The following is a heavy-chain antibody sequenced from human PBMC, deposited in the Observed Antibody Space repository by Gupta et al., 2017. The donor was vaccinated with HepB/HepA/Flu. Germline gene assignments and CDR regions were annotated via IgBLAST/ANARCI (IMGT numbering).Heavy chain of an antibody. CDR3: LHTLGSSLDFHQ. CDR1: GFSITKSGEA. CDR2: IYWDDDQ. V-gene: IGHV2-5*05. D-gene: IGHD6-13*01. Sequence: QITLKESGPTLVKPTQALTLTCTFSGFSITKSGEAVGWVRQTPGKALEWIALIYWDDDQRCDPSLKDRLSIVKDSPRNQVVLQVEQLHHTDTGTYFWLHTLGSSLDFHQWGQG. J-gene: IGHJ1*01.